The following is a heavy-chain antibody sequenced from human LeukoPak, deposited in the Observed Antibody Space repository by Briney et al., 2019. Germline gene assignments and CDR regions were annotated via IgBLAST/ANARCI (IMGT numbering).Heavy chain of an antibody. CDR2: MYYGGST. CDR3: ARHVTSYYYDSSGYSNFDY. CDR1: GGSISSSSYY. D-gene: IGHD3-22*01. V-gene: IGHV4-39*01. Sequence: KASETLSLTCTVSGGSISSSSYYWGWIRQPPGKGLEWIGTMYYGGSTYYNPSLKSRLTISVDTSKNEFSLKLSSVTAADTAVYYCARHVTSYYYDSSGYSNFDYWGQGILVTVSS. J-gene: IGHJ4*02.